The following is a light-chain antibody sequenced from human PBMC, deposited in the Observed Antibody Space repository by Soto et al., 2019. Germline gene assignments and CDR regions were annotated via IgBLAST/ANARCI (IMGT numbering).Light chain of an antibody. J-gene: IGKJ4*02. V-gene: IGKV1-5*03. CDR2: KAS. CDR3: QQYSSYSP. Sequence: DIQMTQSPSTLSASVGDRVAITCLARQSINNLLAWYQQKPGKAPKLLIYKASSLESWVPSRFSGNGSGTEFTHTFSSLQRDDFATYYCQQYSSYSPFGGGTKVEIK. CDR1: QSINNL.